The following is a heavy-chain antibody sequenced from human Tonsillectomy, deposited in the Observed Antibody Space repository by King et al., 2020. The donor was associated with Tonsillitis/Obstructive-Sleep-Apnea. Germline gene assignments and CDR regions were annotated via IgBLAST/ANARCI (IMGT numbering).Heavy chain of an antibody. J-gene: IGHJ6*03. V-gene: IGHV3-48*02. CDR2: ISSSSSTI. D-gene: IGHD3-3*01. Sequence: VQLVESGGGLVQPGGSLRLSCAASGFTFSSYSMNWVRQAPGKGLEWVSYISSSSSTIYYADSVKGRFTISRDNAKNSLYLQMNSLRDEDTAVYYCARDGLPVRSGYYYYYYMDVWGKGTTVTVSS. CDR1: GFTFSSYS. CDR3: ARDGLPVRSGYYYYYYMDV.